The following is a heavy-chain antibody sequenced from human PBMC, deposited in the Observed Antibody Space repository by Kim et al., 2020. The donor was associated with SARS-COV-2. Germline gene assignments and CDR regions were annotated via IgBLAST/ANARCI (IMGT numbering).Heavy chain of an antibody. V-gene: IGHV1-18*01. CDR3: ARDTKLRITIFGVVTTGFDY. CDR2: ISAYNGNT. Sequence: ASVKVSCKASGYTFTSYGISWVRQAPGQGLEWMGWISAYNGNTNYAQKLQGRVNMTTDTSTSTAYMELRSLRSDDTAVYYCARDTKLRITIFGVVTTGFDYWGQGTLVTVYS. J-gene: IGHJ4*02. CDR1: GYTFTSYG. D-gene: IGHD3-3*01.